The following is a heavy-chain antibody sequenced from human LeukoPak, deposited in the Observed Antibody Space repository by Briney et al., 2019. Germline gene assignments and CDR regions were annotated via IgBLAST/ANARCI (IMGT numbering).Heavy chain of an antibody. D-gene: IGHD2-2*01. CDR2: INPNSGGT. J-gene: IGHJ5*02. CDR1: GYTFTGYY. CDR3: ARDRPDIVLVPAATYNWFDP. V-gene: IGHV1-2*02. Sequence: ASVKVSCKATGYTFTGYYMNWVRQAPGQGLEWMGWINPNSGGTNYAQKFQGRVTMTRDTSISTAYMELSRLRSDDTAVYYCARDRPDIVLVPAATYNWFDPWGQGTLVTVSS.